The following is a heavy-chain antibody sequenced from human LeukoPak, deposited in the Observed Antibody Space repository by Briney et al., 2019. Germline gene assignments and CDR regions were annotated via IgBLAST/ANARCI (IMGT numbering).Heavy chain of an antibody. D-gene: IGHD6-19*01. J-gene: IGHJ4*02. Sequence: PGGSLRLSCAASGFTFSSYGMHWVRQAPGKGPEWVSSISSSSSYIYYADSVKGRFTISRDNAKNSLYLQMNSLRAEDTAVYYCASVGGWPIYYWGQGTLVTVSS. V-gene: IGHV3-21*01. CDR1: GFTFSSYG. CDR3: ASVGGWPIYY. CDR2: ISSSSSYI.